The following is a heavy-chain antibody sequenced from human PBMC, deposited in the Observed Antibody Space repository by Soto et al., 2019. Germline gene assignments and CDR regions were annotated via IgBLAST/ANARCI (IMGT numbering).Heavy chain of an antibody. CDR2: ISKSGGTT. CDR1: GFTFSAYE. V-gene: IGHV3-48*03. J-gene: IGHJ4*02. Sequence: GGSLRLSCAASGFTFSAYEMHWVRQAPGQELEWVSYISKSGGTTYYADSVKGRFTISRDDAKNSVYLQMSSLRPEDMAVYKCVREGHYYFDYWGQGALVTVSS. CDR3: VREGHYYFDY.